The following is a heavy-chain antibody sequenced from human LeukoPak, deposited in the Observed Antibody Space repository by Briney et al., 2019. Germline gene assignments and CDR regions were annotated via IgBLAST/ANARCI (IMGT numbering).Heavy chain of an antibody. CDR3: ARGGGIAARRWWFDP. CDR2: IYYSGST. CDR1: GVSISTSSYY. J-gene: IGHJ5*02. D-gene: IGHD6-6*01. V-gene: IGHV4-61*05. Sequence: SETLSLTCTVSGVSISTSSYYWSWIRQPPGKGLEWIGYIYYSGSTNYNPSLKSRVTISVDTSKNQFSLKLSSVTAADTAVYYCARGGGIAARRWWFDPWGQGTLVTVSS.